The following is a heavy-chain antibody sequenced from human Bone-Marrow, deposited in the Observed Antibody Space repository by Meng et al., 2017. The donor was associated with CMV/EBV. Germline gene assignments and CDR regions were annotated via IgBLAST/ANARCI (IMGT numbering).Heavy chain of an antibody. CDR3: ARGRLAAGTLYYFDY. CDR2: INHSGST. V-gene: IGHV4-34*01. J-gene: IGHJ4*02. CDR1: GGSFSGYY. D-gene: IGHD6-13*01. Sequence: GSLRLSCAVYGGSFSGYYWSWIRQPPGKGLEWIGEINHSGSTNYNPSLKSRVTISVDTSKNQFSLKLSSVTAADTAVYYCARGRLAAGTLYYFDYWGQGTLVTVSS.